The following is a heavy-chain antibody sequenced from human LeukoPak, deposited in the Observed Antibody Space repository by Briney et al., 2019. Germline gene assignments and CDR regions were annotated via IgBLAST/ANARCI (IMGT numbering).Heavy chain of an antibody. D-gene: IGHD5-18*01. CDR2: IYTSGST. J-gene: IGHJ5*02. CDR1: GGSISSYY. CDR3: ARVGEDTAMVSDLNWFDP. Sequence: SETLSLTCTVSGGSISSYYWSWIRQPAGKGLEWIGRIYTSGSTNYNPSLKSRVTMSVDTFKNQFSLKLSSVTAADTAVYYCARVGEDTAMVSDLNWFDPWGQGTLVTVSS. V-gene: IGHV4-4*07.